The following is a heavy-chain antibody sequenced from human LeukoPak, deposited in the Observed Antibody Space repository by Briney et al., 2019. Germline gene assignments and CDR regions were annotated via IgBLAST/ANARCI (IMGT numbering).Heavy chain of an antibody. CDR1: GFTFSSYG. CDR3: AKGYDNGDYLGRH. D-gene: IGHD4-17*01. Sequence: PGRSLRLSCVASGFTFSSYGMHWVRQAPGKGLEWVSSISGSAESTHYADSVKGRFTISRDNSKNRLYLQLNSLRAEDTAVYYCAKGYDNGDYLGRHWGQGTLVPVSS. V-gene: IGHV3-23*01. CDR2: ISGSAEST. J-gene: IGHJ4*02.